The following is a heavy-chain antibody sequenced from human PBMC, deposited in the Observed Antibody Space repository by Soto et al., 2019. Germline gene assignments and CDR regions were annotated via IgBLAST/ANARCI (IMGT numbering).Heavy chain of an antibody. V-gene: IGHV4-34*01. D-gene: IGHD3-10*01. CDR3: ERTNRLMVRGVIINNRFNP. Sequence: PSETLSHTSAFYGGSFIGYYWSWIRQPPGTGPEWIGEINYNGSTNYTPTLKSRDTISVDTCKNQFSLTLSSVTASDTSAYYCERTNRLMVRGVIINNRFNPWGQGTLVTFSS. CDR1: GGSFIGYY. J-gene: IGHJ5*02. CDR2: INYNGST.